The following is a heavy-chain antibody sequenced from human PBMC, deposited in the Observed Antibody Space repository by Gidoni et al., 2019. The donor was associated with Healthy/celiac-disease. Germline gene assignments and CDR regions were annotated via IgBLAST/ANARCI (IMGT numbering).Heavy chain of an antibody. V-gene: IGHV4-39*01. CDR3: ARQGRLPYYYGMDV. J-gene: IGHJ6*02. D-gene: IGHD1-26*01. CDR1: GGSISSSSYY. CDR2: IYYSGST. Sequence: QLQLQESGPGLVKPSETLSLTCTVSGGSISSSSYYWVWIRQPPGKGLEWIGSIYYSGSTYYNPSLKSRVTISVDTSKNQFSLKLSSVTAADTAVYYCARQGRLPYYYGMDVWGQGTTVTVSS.